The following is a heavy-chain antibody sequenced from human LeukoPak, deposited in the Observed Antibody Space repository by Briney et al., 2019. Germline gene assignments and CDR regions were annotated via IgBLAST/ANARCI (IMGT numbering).Heavy chain of an antibody. CDR2: ISYDGSNK. D-gene: IGHD5-18*01. Sequence: GSLRLSFAASGFTFSSYGMHWVRQAPGKGLEWVAVISYDGSNKYYADSVKGRFTISRDNSKNTLYLQMNSLRAEDTAVYYCAKEKVDTAMVKGYYFDYWGQGTLVTVSS. J-gene: IGHJ4*02. V-gene: IGHV3-30*18. CDR3: AKEKVDTAMVKGYYFDY. CDR1: GFTFSSYG.